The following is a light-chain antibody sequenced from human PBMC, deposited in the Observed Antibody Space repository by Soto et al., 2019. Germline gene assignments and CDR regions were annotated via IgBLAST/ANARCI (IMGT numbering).Light chain of an antibody. J-gene: IGKJ2*01. V-gene: IGKV3-20*01. Sequence: EIALTQSPGTLSLSPGERATLSCRASQSVSSSYLDWYQQKPGQAPRLLIYGASRRATGIPDRFSGSGSGTDFTLTISRLEREDFAVYYCQQYGSSPDTFGQGTKLEIK. CDR3: QQYGSSPDT. CDR1: QSVSSSY. CDR2: GAS.